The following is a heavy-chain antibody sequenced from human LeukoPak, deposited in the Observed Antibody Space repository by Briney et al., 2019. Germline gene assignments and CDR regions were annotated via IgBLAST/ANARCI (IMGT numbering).Heavy chain of an antibody. CDR1: GYTFTGYY. Sequence: ASVKVSCKASGYTFTGYYIHWVRQAPGQGLEWMGWINPNSGGTNFAQKFQGRVAMTKYTSISTAYMELSRLKSGDTAVYYCARGSGSGWYAGELADYWGQGTLVTVSS. CDR2: INPNSGGT. J-gene: IGHJ4*02. CDR3: ARGSGSGWYAGELADY. V-gene: IGHV1-2*02. D-gene: IGHD6-19*01.